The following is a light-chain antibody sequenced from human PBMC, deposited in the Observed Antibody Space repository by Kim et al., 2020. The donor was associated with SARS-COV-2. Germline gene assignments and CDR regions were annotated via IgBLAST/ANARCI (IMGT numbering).Light chain of an antibody. CDR2: AAS. V-gene: IGKV3-11*01. CDR1: QCGGSS. J-gene: IGKJ1*01. Sequence: SPGERATHSYRASQCGGSSFLWYQQKASQAPRLLNYAASNRATGITTRFSGSGSGSDFTLTISSLEPDDFAVYYCQQHFNWPRTFGQGTKVDI. CDR3: QQHFNWPRT.